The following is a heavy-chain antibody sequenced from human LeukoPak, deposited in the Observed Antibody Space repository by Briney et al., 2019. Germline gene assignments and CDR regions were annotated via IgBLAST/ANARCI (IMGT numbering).Heavy chain of an antibody. D-gene: IGHD2-21*01. CDR3: ARYSSEGPFDF. CDR2: IYSGGST. V-gene: IGHV3-53*01. CDR1: GFIVSSNY. J-gene: IGHJ4*02. Sequence: PGGSLRLSCAASGFIVSSNYMSWVRQAPGKGLEWVSLIYSGGSTYYADSVKGRFTISRDNAKNSLYLQMNSLRDEDTAVYYCARYSSEGPFDFWGQGTLVTVSS.